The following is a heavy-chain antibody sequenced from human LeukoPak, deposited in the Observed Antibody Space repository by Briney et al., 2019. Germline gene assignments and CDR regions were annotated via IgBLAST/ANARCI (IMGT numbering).Heavy chain of an antibody. CDR2: ISGSGGST. CDR3: AKGMGGHYTYYYYMDV. V-gene: IGHV3-23*01. J-gene: IGHJ6*03. CDR1: GFTFSSYA. D-gene: IGHD2-2*02. Sequence: LSGGSLRLSCAASGFTFSSYAMSWVRQAPGKGPEWVSAISGSGGSTYYADSVKGRFTISRDNSKNTLYLQMNSLRAEDTAVYYCAKGMGGHYTYYYYMDVWGKGTTVTVSS.